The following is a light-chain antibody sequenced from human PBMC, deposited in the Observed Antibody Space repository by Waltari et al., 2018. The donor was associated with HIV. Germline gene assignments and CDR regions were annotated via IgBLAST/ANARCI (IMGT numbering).Light chain of an antibody. J-gene: IGLJ2*01. V-gene: IGLV1-44*01. CDR2: HNN. CDR3: AAWDDSLNGQGV. CDR1: SSNIGSNT. Sequence: QSVLTQPPSASGTPGQRVTISCSGSSSNIGSNTVNWYQHLPGTAPKLLIYHNNQRASGGPDRFSGSKSGTSASLAISGLQSEDEADYYCAAWDDSLNGQGVFGGGTKLTVL.